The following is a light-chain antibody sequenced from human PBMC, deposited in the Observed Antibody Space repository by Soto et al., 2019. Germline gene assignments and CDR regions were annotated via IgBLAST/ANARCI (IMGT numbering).Light chain of an antibody. Sequence: EIVLTQSPGTLSLFKGERATLSCRATQSISSNYLAWYQQKPGQAPRLLIYIASRRATGIPDRFSGSGSGTDFTLTISRLEPEDSALYYCQQYGTSPWTFGQGTKVEIK. CDR1: QSISSNY. J-gene: IGKJ1*01. CDR2: IAS. CDR3: QQYGTSPWT. V-gene: IGKV3-20*01.